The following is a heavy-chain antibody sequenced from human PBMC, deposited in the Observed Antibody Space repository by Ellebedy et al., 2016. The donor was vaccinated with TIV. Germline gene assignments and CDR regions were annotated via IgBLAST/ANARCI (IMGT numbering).Heavy chain of an antibody. Sequence: PGGSLRLSCVASGFTFDSYAMHWVRQAPGKGLEWVAVISHDGSSQYYADSVKGRFTVSRDNSSTTVYLEMNSLRAEDRAQYYCARDLDKSSGWYGGAAYWGQGTQVTVSS. D-gene: IGHD6-19*01. CDR3: ARDLDKSSGWYGGAAY. J-gene: IGHJ4*02. CDR2: ISHDGSSQ. V-gene: IGHV3-30-3*01. CDR1: GFTFDSYA.